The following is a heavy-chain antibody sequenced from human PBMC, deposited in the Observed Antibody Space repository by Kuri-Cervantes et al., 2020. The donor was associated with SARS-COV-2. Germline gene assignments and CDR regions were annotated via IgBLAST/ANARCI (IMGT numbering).Heavy chain of an antibody. J-gene: IGHJ6*03. CDR3: AKVVGPAPKNYYEQAMNL. D-gene: IGHD2-2*01. Sequence: GESLKISCEASGVTGSNFEMNWVRQAPGKGLEWVAYISESGATIYYADSVKGQFTISRDFAKNSLYLQMNSLRGEDTALYYCAKVVGPAPKNYYEQAMNLWGKGTTVTVSS. CDR2: ISESGATI. V-gene: IGHV3-48*03. CDR1: GVTGSNFE.